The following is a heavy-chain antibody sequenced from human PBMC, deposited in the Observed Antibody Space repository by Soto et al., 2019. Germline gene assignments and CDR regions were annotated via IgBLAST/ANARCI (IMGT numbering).Heavy chain of an antibody. CDR3: AGDLEYSPSGAFDY. V-gene: IGHV1-3*01. D-gene: IGHD6-6*01. CDR2: INAGNGNT. J-gene: IGHJ4*02. Sequence: ASVKVSCKASGYTFTSYAMHWVRQAPGQRLEWMGWINAGNGNTKYSQKFQGRVTITRDTSASTAYMELSSLRSEDTAVYYCAGDLEYSPSGAFDYWGQGTLVTVSS. CDR1: GYTFTSYA.